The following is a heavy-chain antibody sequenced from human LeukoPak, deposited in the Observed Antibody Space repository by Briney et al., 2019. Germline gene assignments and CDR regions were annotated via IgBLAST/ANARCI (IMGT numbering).Heavy chain of an antibody. CDR1: GFSFSNYG. D-gene: IGHD2-2*01. CDR2: IYYSGST. V-gene: IGHV4-39*07. J-gene: IGHJ3*02. CDR3: ARSQYCSSTSCPLFAFDI. Sequence: PGGSLRLSCAASGFSFSNYGMHWVRQAPGKGLEWLGSIYYSGSTYYNPSLKSRVTISVDRSKNQFSLKLSSVTAADTAVYYCARSQYCSSTSCPLFAFDIWGQGTMVTVSS.